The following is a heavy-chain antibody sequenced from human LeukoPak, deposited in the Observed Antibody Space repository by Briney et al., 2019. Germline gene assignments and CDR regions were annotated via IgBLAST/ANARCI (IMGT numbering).Heavy chain of an antibody. CDR2: ISGSGGSS. J-gene: IGHJ4*02. CDR1: GFTFANYG. Sequence: GGSLRLSCAASGFTFANYGLSWVRQAPGKGLEWVSAISGSGGSSYYADSVKGRFTISRDNSKNTLYLQMNSLRAEDTAVYYCAKDDPKAYFDYWGQGNLVTVSS. CDR3: AKDDPKAYFDY. V-gene: IGHV3-23*01.